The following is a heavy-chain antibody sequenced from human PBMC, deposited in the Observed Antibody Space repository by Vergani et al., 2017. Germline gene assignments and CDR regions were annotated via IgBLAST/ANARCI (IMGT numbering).Heavy chain of an antibody. Sequence: EVQLLESGGDLVQPGGSLRLSCAASGFTFSDFSMSWVRQAPGKGLEWVAFIGSSGPYINYADSVKGRFIISRDKSNNSLFLQLRSLRAEDAAVYYCARGCTSGGFPDNYGLDVWGQGATVTVSS. J-gene: IGHJ6*01. CDR1: GFTFSDFS. V-gene: IGHV3-21*06. CDR2: IGSSGPYI. D-gene: IGHD2-8*01. CDR3: ARGCTSGGFPDNYGLDV.